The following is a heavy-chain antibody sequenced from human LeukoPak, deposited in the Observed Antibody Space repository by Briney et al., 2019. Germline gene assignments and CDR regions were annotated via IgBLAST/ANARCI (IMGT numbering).Heavy chain of an antibody. V-gene: IGHV3-30-3*01. J-gene: IGHJ4*02. D-gene: IGHD2-15*01. CDR2: ISYDGSNK. CDR1: GFTLSSYA. CDR3: ARDKSCSGGSCYYFDY. Sequence: GGSLRLSCAASGFTLSSYAMHWVRQAPGKGLEWVAVISYDGSNKYYADSVKGRFTISRDNSKNTLYLQMNSLRAGDTAVYYCARDKSCSGGSCYYFDYWGQGTLVTVSS.